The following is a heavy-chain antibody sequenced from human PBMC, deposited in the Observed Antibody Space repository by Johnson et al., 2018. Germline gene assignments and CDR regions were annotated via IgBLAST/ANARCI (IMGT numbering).Heavy chain of an antibody. CDR3: ARNSPRAGSFPFDAFDI. J-gene: IGHJ3*02. Sequence: LQESGPGLVKPSETLSLTCTVSGGSISTFYWTWIRQFPGKGLEWIGYVYHTGSANYNPSLNNRATISVATSNNQFPLSLTSVTAADTAVYYCARNSPRAGSFPFDAFDIWGQGTMVTVSS. CDR2: VYHTGSA. CDR1: GGSISTFY. D-gene: IGHD2-15*01. V-gene: IGHV4-59*01.